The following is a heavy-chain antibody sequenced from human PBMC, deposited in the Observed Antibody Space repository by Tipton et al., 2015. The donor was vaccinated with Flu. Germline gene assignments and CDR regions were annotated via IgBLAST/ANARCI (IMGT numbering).Heavy chain of an antibody. CDR3: ARRDYSNYVSDPKNCFDP. V-gene: IGHV4-39*01. D-gene: IGHD4-11*01. CDR2: IYYSGGT. J-gene: IGHJ5*02. CDR1: GDSISSAAYF. Sequence: GLVKPSETLSVTCSLSGDSISSAAYFWGWIRQPPGKGLEWIGSIYYSGGTYYNPSLKNRVAISVDTSKDQFSLKVTSVTAADTAVYYCARRDYSNYVSDPKNCFDPWGQGILVTVSS.